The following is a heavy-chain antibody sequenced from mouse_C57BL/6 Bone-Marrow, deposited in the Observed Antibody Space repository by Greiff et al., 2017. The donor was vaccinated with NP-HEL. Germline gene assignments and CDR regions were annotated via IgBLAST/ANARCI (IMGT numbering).Heavy chain of an antibody. V-gene: IGHV2-9-1*01. CDR1: GFSLTSYA. CDR3: DRSPKGYYYGSSPYWYFDV. CDR2: IWTGGGT. D-gene: IGHD1-1*01. Sequence: QVQLKESGPGLVAPSQSLSITCTVSGFSLTSYAISWVRQPPGKGLEWLGVIWTGGGTNYNSALKSRLSISKDNSKSKVFLKMNSLQTDDTARYYCDRSPKGYYYGSSPYWYFDVWGTGTTVTVSS. J-gene: IGHJ1*03.